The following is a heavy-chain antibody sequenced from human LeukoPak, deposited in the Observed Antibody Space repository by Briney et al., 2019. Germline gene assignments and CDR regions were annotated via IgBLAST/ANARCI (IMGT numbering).Heavy chain of an antibody. V-gene: IGHV3-53*01. Sequence: GGSLRLSCAASGFTLSSNYMSWVRQAPGKGLEWVSVIYSVGSTYYADSVKGGFTISRDNPKNTLYLQMKSLRAEYTAVYYCAKVLGYCSGGSCYSGYMDVWGKGTTVSISS. J-gene: IGHJ6*03. CDR2: IYSVGST. D-gene: IGHD2-15*01. CDR1: GFTLSSNY. CDR3: AKVLGYCSGGSCYSGYMDV.